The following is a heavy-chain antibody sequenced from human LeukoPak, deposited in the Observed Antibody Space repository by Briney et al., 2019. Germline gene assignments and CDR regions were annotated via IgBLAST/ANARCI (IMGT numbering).Heavy chain of an antibody. Sequence: SQTLSLTCAISGDSVSSNSVTWNWISQPPAKGLEWLGRTYYRSTWYNDYAVSVRGRITVNPDTSKNQFSLHLNSVTPEDTAVYYCARDEDGYNTFDYWGQGTLVTVSS. CDR1: GDSVSSNSVT. D-gene: IGHD5-24*01. V-gene: IGHV6-1*01. CDR2: TYYRSTWYN. J-gene: IGHJ4*02. CDR3: ARDEDGYNTFDY.